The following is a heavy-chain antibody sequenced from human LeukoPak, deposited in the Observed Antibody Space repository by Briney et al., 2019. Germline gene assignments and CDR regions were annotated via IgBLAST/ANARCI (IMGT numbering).Heavy chain of an antibody. D-gene: IGHD3-3*01. J-gene: IGHJ6*03. CDR3: AAESGITIFGEGQYYYYMDV. CDR2: IVVGSGNT. Sequence: SVKVSCKASGFTFTSSAVQWVRQARGQRLEWIGWIVVGSGNTNYAQKFQERVTITRDMSTSTAYMELSSLRSEDTAVYYCAAESGITIFGEGQYYYYMDVWGKGTTVTVSS. CDR1: GFTFTSSA. V-gene: IGHV1-58*01.